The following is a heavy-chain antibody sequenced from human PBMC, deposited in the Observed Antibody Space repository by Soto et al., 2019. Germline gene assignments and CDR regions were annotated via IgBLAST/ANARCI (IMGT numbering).Heavy chain of an antibody. CDR3: ARWPTDYYDNSGNYFLDY. Sequence: QVQLVQSGAEVKKPGASVKVSCKASGYTFTTYGMSWVRQAPGQGLDWMGWISTYNGNTKYAERLQGSVTMTTDTTTITAYRELRGLRSDDTAVYYCARWPTDYYDNSGNYFLDYWGQGTLVTVSS. CDR2: ISTYNGNT. CDR1: GYTFTTYG. J-gene: IGHJ4*02. D-gene: IGHD3-22*01. V-gene: IGHV1-18*01.